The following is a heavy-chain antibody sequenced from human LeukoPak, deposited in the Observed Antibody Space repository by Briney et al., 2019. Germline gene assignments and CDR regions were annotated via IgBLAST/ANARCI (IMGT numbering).Heavy chain of an antibody. CDR2: ISGSGGST. V-gene: IGHV3-23*01. D-gene: IGHD3-9*01. CDR1: GFTFSSYS. Sequence: GGSLRISCAASGFTFSSYSMNWVRQAPGKGLEWVSAISGSGGSTYYADSVKGRFTISRDNSKNTLYLQMNSLRAEDTAVYYCAKDRVNRYFDWLADYWGQGTLVTVSS. CDR3: AKDRVNRYFDWLADY. J-gene: IGHJ4*02.